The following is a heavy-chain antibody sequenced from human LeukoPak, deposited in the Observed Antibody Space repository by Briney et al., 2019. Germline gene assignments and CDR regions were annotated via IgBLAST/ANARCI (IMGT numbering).Heavy chain of an antibody. CDR3: AREGQWLVPTYYYYGMDV. J-gene: IGHJ6*02. Sequence: SETLSLTCTVSGGSISSYYWSWIRQPPGKGLEWIGSIYYSGSTYYNPSLKSRVTISVDTSKNQFSLKLSSVTAADTAVYYCAREGQWLVPTYYYYGMDVWGQGTTVTVSS. CDR2: IYYSGST. V-gene: IGHV4-59*12. D-gene: IGHD6-19*01. CDR1: GGSISSYY.